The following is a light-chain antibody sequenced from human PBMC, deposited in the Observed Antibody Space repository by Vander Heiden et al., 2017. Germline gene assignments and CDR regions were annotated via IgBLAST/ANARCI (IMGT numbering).Light chain of an antibody. J-gene: IGKJ2*01. CDR1: QSVSSSY. V-gene: IGKV3-20*01. CDR2: GAS. CDR3: QQYGSSPPYT. Sequence: EIVLTQSPGTRSLSPGERATLSCRASQSVSSSYLAWYQQKPGQAPRLLLYGASGRATGNPDRFSGSESGTDFTLTISRREPEDFAVYYCQQYGSSPPYTFGQGTKLEIK.